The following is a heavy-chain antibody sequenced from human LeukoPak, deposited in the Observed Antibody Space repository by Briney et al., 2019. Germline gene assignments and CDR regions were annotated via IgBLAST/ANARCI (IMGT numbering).Heavy chain of an antibody. V-gene: IGHV3-11*06. CDR1: GFTFSDYY. Sequence: RTGGSLRHSCAASGFTFSDYYMSWIRQAPGKGLEWVSYISSSSSYTNYADSVKGRFTISRDNAKNSLYLQMNSLRAEDTAVYYCARAPHYSNYGPYYYGMDVWGQGTTVTVSS. CDR2: ISSSSSYT. D-gene: IGHD4-11*01. CDR3: ARAPHYSNYGPYYYGMDV. J-gene: IGHJ6*02.